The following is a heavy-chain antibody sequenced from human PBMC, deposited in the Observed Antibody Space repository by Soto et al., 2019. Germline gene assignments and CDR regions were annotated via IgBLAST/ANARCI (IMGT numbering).Heavy chain of an antibody. CDR2: IYDTGRT. V-gene: IGHV4-59*01. CDR3: ARDRGGTFHL. Sequence: SETLSLICTVSGGSISSFYWSWIRQSPGKGLGWIGSIYDTGRTNYNPSLESRITISVDRSKNQFSLKLTSVTAADRAVYYCARDRGGTFHLWAQGTLVTVSS. J-gene: IGHJ1*01. D-gene: IGHD1-26*01. CDR1: GGSISSFY.